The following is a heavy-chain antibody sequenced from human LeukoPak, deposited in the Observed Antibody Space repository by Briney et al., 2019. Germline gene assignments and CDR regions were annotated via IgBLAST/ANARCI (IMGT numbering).Heavy chain of an antibody. CDR3: AAEGMDV. Sequence: QPGGSLRLSCAASGFTFSSYSMNWVRQAPGKGLEWVSYISSSSSTIYYADSAKGRFTVSRDNAKNSLYLQMNSLRAEDTAVYYCAAEGMDVWGKGTTVTVSS. V-gene: IGHV3-48*01. CDR2: ISSSSSTI. CDR1: GFTFSSYS. J-gene: IGHJ6*04.